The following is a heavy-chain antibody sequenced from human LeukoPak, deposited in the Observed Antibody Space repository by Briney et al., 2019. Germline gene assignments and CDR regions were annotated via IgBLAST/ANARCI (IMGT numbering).Heavy chain of an antibody. CDR2: LYSGGST. J-gene: IGHJ4*02. Sequence: GGSLRLSCAASGFTVSSSYMNWVRQAPGKGLEWVSVLYSGGSTYYADSVKGRFTISRDNAKNTLYLQMNSLRAEDTAVYYCAKRGAEVGATVAPGDYWGQGTLVTVSS. CDR1: GFTVSSSY. V-gene: IGHV3-53*01. CDR3: AKRGAEVGATVAPGDY. D-gene: IGHD1-26*01.